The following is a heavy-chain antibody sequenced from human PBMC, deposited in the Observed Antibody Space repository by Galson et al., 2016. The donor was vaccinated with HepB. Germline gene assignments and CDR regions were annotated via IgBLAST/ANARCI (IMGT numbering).Heavy chain of an antibody. CDR2: TTGTNTYT. D-gene: IGHD3-10*01. CDR1: GFTFSSYS. Sequence: SLRLSCAASGFTFSSYSIHWVRQAPGKGLEWVSRTTGTNTYTYYADSVKGRFTISRDNAKNSLYLQMNSLRAEDTAVYYCARDKSAFGAIDYWGQGTVVTVSS. J-gene: IGHJ4*02. CDR3: ARDKSAFGAIDY. V-gene: IGHV3-21*01.